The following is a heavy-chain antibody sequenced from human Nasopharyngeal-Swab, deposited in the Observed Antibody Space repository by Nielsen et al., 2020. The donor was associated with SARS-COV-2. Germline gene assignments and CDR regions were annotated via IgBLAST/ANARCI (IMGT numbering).Heavy chain of an antibody. CDR2: TEIGGTT. CDR1: GLTVSSTY. Sequence: GESLKISCAVSGLTVSSTYMSWVRQAPGKGLEWVSVTEIGGTTHYADSVKGRFSISRDSSTNTLYLQMNNVRAEDTAVYYCARDLGGGYCTTTNCPGSWGQGTRVTVSS. D-gene: IGHD2-2*01. CDR3: ARDLGGGYCTTTNCPGS. V-gene: IGHV3-53*01. J-gene: IGHJ1*01.